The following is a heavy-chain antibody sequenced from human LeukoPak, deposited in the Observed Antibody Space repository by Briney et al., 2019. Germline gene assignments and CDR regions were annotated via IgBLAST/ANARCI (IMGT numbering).Heavy chain of an antibody. Sequence: GESLKISWKGSGYRFTKFWIGWVRQMPGKGLGWMGIIYPGDSDTRYSPSFQGQVTLLVDTSISTAYLQWSSLNGSDTAMYYCASPPYYDFWNGYYPDYWGQGTLVTVSS. V-gene: IGHV5-51*01. J-gene: IGHJ4*02. D-gene: IGHD3-3*01. CDR3: ASPPYYDFWNGYYPDY. CDR1: GYRFTKFW. CDR2: IYPGDSDT.